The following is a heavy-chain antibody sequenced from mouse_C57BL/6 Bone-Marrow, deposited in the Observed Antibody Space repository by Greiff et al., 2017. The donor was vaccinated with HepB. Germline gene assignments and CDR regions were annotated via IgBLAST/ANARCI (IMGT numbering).Heavy chain of an antibody. D-gene: IGHD1-1*01. CDR2: IHPNSGST. V-gene: IGHV1-64*01. CDR3: ARGIYYYGSSYVDY. Sequence: QVQLQQPGAELVKPGASVKLSCKASGYTFTSYWMHWVKQRPGQGLEWIGMIHPNSGSTNYNEKFKSKATLTVDKSSSTAYMQLSSLTSEDSAVYDCARGIYYYGSSYVDYWGQGTTLTVSS. CDR1: GYTFTSYW. J-gene: IGHJ2*01.